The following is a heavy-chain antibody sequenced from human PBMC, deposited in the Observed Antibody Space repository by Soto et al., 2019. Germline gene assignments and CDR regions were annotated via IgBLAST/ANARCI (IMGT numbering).Heavy chain of an antibody. CDR2: INHSGST. V-gene: IGHV4-34*01. J-gene: IGHJ5*02. CDR1: GGSFSGYY. Sequence: QVQLQQWGAGLLKPSETLSLTCAVYGGSFSGYYWSWIRQPPGKGLEWIGEINHSGSTNYNPSLKSRVTISVGTSKNQFSLKLSSVTAADTAVYYCARGLYRYSGSYLGGFDPWGQGTLVTVSS. D-gene: IGHD1-26*01. CDR3: ARGLYRYSGSYLGGFDP.